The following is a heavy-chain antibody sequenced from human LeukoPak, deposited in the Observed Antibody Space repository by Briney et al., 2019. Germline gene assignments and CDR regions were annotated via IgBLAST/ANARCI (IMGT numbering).Heavy chain of an antibody. CDR1: GFTFSNYW. Sequence: GGSLRLFCAASGFTFSNYWMSWVRQAPGRGLEWVASIKHDGSEEYYVDSVKGRFTISRDNVKKSLNLQMNSVRVEDTAIYYCARVTVTRVFDIWGHGTMATVSS. V-gene: IGHV3-7*04. D-gene: IGHD4-17*01. CDR3: ARVTVTRVFDI. CDR2: IKHDGSEE. J-gene: IGHJ3*02.